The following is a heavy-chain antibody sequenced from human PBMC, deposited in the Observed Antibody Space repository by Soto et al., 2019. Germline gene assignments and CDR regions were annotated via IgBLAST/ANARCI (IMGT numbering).Heavy chain of an antibody. Sequence: GGSLRLSCAASGFTFSDYYMSWIRQAPGKGMEWISYISSSGDNIYYADSVKGRFTLSRDNAKNSLYLQMNNLRAEDTAVYYCAREIRDGYNHVCAYCGQGCLVTLCS. CDR2: ISSSGDNI. V-gene: IGHV3-11*01. CDR1: GFTFSDYY. D-gene: IGHD5-12*01. CDR3: AREIRDGYNHVCAY. J-gene: IGHJ4*02.